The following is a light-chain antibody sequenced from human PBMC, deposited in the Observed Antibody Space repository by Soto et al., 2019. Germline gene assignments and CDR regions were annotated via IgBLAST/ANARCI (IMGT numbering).Light chain of an antibody. CDR2: DDN. CDR1: SSNIGGNS. Sequence: PGQKVTISCSGSSSNIGGNSVSWYQQLPGTAPKLLIYDDNKRPSGIPDRFSGSKSGTSATLGITGFQTGDEADYYCGSWDSSLSAYVFGTGTKV. V-gene: IGLV1-51*01. J-gene: IGLJ1*01. CDR3: GSWDSSLSAYV.